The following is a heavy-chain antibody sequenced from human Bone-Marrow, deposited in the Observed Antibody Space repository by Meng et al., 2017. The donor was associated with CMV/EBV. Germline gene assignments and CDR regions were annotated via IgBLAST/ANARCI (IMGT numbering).Heavy chain of an antibody. J-gene: IGHJ6*01. CDR2: IKSKTDGGTT. CDR1: GFTFSNAW. V-gene: IGHV3-15*01. CDR3: TTEGVIPDYYYGMDV. Sequence: GESLKISCAASGFTFSNAWMSWVRQAPGKGLEWVGRIKSKTDGGTTDYAAPVKGRFTISRDDSKNTLYLQMNSLKTEDTAVYYCTTEGVIPDYYYGMDVWGQGTTVTGSS. D-gene: IGHD3-16*02.